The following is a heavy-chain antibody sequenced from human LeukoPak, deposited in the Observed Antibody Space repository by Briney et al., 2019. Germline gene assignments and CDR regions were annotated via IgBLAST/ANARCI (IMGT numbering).Heavy chain of an antibody. V-gene: IGHV4-34*01. CDR3: ARGIRGIAAAGYFDY. CDR1: GGSFSGYY. Sequence: SETLSLTCAVYGGSFSGYYWSWIRQPPGKGLEWIGSIYYSGSTYYNPSLKSRVTMSVDTSKNQFSLKLSSVTAADTAVYYCARGIRGIAAAGYFDYWGQGTLVTVSS. CDR2: IYYSGST. D-gene: IGHD6-13*01. J-gene: IGHJ4*02.